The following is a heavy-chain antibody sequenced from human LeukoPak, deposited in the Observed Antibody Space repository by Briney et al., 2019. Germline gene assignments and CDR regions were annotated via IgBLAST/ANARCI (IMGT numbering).Heavy chain of an antibody. CDR3: AKDRTGGGSGAFDI. Sequence: PGGSLRLSCAASGFTFSSYGMHWVRQTPGKGLECVAFIRYDGGNQYYTDSVKGRFTISRDNSKNTLYLQMNSLRAEDTAVYYCAKDRTGGGSGAFDIWGQGTMVTVSS. V-gene: IGHV3-30*02. D-gene: IGHD3/OR15-3a*01. J-gene: IGHJ3*02. CDR1: GFTFSSYG. CDR2: IRYDGGNQ.